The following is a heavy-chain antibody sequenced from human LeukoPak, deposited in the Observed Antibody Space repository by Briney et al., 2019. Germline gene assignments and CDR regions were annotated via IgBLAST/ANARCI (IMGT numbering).Heavy chain of an antibody. CDR2: ISSSSSYI. CDR3: ARNYYDSSGEQHYFDY. J-gene: IGHJ4*02. V-gene: IGHV3-21*01. D-gene: IGHD3-22*01. Sequence: PGGSLRLSCAASGFTFSSYSMNWVRQAPGKGLEWVSSISSSSSYIYYADSVKGRFTISRDNAKNSLYLQMNSLRAEDTAVYYCARNYYDSSGEQHYFDYWGQGTLVTVSS. CDR1: GFTFSSYS.